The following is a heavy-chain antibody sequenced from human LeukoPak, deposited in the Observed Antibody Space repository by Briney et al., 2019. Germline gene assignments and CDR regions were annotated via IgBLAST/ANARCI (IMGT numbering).Heavy chain of an antibody. J-gene: IGHJ4*02. CDR1: GFTFSSYE. Sequence: GGSLRLSCAASGFTFSSYEMNWVRQAPGKGLEWVSYISSSGSIIYYADSVKGRFTISRDNAKNSLYLQMNSLRAEDTAVYYCARVLPPTTVTIDYWGQGTLVTVSS. CDR3: ARVLPPTTVTIDY. V-gene: IGHV3-48*03. CDR2: ISSSGSII. D-gene: IGHD4-17*01.